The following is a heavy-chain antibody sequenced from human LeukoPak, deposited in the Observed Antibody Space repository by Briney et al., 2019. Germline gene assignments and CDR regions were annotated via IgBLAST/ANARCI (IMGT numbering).Heavy chain of an antibody. D-gene: IGHD6-19*01. V-gene: IGHV1-24*01. CDR3: ATDFSGSGWYARRVY. J-gene: IGHJ4*02. CDR2: FDPEDGET. Sequence: ASMKVSCKVSGYTLTELSMHWVRQAPGKGLEWMGGFDPEDGETIYAQKFQGRVTMTEDTSTDTAYMELSSLRSEDTAVYYCATDFSGSGWYARRVYWGQGTLVTVSS. CDR1: GYTLTELS.